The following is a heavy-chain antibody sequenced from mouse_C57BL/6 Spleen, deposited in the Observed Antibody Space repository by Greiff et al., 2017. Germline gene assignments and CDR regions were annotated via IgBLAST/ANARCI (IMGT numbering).Heavy chain of an antibody. CDR1: GYTFPDYE. CDR3: TYGSRYFDV. Sequence: VQRVESGAELVRPGASVTLSCKASGYTFPDYEMHWVKQTPVHGLEWIGAIDPETGGTAYNQKFKGKAILTADKSSSTAYMELRSLTSEDAAVYYCTYGSRYFDVGGTGTTVTVSA. CDR2: IDPETGGT. V-gene: IGHV1-15*01. J-gene: IGHJ1*03. D-gene: IGHD1-1*01.